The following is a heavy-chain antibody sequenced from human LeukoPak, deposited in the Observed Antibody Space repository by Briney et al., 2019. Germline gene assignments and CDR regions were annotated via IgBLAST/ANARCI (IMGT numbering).Heavy chain of an antibody. CDR2: IYYSGSTNSSGST. J-gene: IGHJ4*02. V-gene: IGHV4-59*01. CDR1: GGSISSYY. Sequence: SETLSLTCTVSGGSISSYYWNWIRQPPGKGLEWIGYIYYSGSTNSSGSTNYNPSLKSRATILVGTSKNQFSLKLTSVTAADTAVYYCARGGRITMITYWGQGTLVTVSS. CDR3: ARGGRITMITY. D-gene: IGHD3-22*01.